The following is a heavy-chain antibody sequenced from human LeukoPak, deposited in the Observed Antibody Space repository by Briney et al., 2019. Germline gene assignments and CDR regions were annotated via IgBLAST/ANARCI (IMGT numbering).Heavy chain of an antibody. D-gene: IGHD4-23*01. CDR1: GYTFTGFY. J-gene: IGHJ5*02. CDR3: AKDLRWDHPGLDP. Sequence: GASVKLSCKTSGYTFTGFYIHWVRQAPGQGLESMGIINPGGGSTSYAQKFQDRVTMTRDTSTSTVYMELNSLRSEDTAVYYCAKDLRWDHPGLDPWGQGNLVILSS. V-gene: IGHV1-46*01. CDR2: INPGGGST.